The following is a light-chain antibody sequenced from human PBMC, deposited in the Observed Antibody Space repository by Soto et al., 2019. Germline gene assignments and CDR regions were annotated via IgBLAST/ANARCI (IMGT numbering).Light chain of an antibody. CDR3: QQYGSSPQT. CDR1: QSVSSSY. CDR2: GAS. J-gene: IGKJ1*01. Sequence: EIVLTQSPGTLSLSPGERATLSCRASQSVSSSYLAWYQQKPGQAPRLLLYGASSRATGIPDRFSGSWSGTDFTLTISRQEPEDFAVYYCQQYGSSPQTFGQGTKVEIK. V-gene: IGKV3-20*01.